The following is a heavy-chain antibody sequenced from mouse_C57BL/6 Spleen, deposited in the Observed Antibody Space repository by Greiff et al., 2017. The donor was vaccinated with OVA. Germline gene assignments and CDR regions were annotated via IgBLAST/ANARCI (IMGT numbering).Heavy chain of an antibody. Sequence: QVQLQQPGAELVRPGTSVKLSCKASGYTFTSYWMHWVKQRPGQGLEWIGVIDPSDSYTNYNQKFKGKATLTVDTSSSTAYMQLSSLTSEDSAVYYCVYGSSSSEAYWGQGTLVTVSA. CDR3: VYGSSSSEAY. V-gene: IGHV1-59*01. D-gene: IGHD1-1*01. J-gene: IGHJ3*01. CDR1: GYTFTSYW. CDR2: IDPSDSYT.